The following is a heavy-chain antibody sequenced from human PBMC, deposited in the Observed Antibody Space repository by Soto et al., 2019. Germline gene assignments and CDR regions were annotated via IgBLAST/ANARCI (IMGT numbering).Heavy chain of an antibody. V-gene: IGHV4-30-4*01. CDR2: IYYSGST. J-gene: IGHJ6*02. CDR3: ARATALSGMDV. CDR1: GGSISSGDYY. Sequence: NPSETLSLTCTVSGGSISSGDYYWSWIRQPPGKGLEWIGYIYYSGSTYYNPSLKSRVTISVDTSKNQFSLKRSSVTAADTAVYYCARATALSGMDVWGQGTTVTV.